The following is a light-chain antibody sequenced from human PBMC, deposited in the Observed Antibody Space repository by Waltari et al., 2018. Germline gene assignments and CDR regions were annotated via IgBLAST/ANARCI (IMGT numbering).Light chain of an antibody. CDR1: QTVLYRDNNKNY. V-gene: IGKV4-1*01. J-gene: IGKJ1*01. CDR3: HQHYTTPWT. CDR2: WAS. Sequence: DIAMTQSPDSLAVSLGERATINCKSSQTVLYRDNNKNYLTWYQQKPGQPPKLLFSWASIRESGVPDRLSASGSGTDFTLTISSLQAEDVAVYYCHQHYTTPWTFGQGTKVEIK.